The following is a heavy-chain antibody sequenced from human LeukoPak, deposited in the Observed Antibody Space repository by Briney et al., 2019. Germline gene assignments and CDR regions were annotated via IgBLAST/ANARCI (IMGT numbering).Heavy chain of an antibody. J-gene: IGHJ4*02. CDR3: ARQSTYYDFDY. V-gene: IGHV4-39*01. D-gene: IGHD3-3*01. CDR1: GGSISSSSYY. CDR2: IYYSGST. Sequence: PSETLSLTCTVSGGSISSSSYYWGWIRQPPGKGLEWIGSIYYSGSTYYNPSLKSRVTISVDTSKNQFSLKLSSVTAADTAVYYCARQSTYYDFDYWGQGTLVAVSS.